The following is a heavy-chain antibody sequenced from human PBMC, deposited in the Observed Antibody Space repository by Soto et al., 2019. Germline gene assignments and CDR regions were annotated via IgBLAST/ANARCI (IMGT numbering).Heavy chain of an antibody. V-gene: IGHV1-3*01. CDR1: GYTFTSYA. Sequence: GASVKVSCKASGYTFTSYAMHWVRQAPGQRLEWMGWINAGNGNTKYSQKFQGRVTITRDTSASTAYMELSSLRSEDTAVYYCARNGRCSGGSCYSYYYYYMDVWGKGTTVTVSS. CDR3: ARNGRCSGGSCYSYYYYYMDV. D-gene: IGHD2-15*01. CDR2: INAGNGNT. J-gene: IGHJ6*03.